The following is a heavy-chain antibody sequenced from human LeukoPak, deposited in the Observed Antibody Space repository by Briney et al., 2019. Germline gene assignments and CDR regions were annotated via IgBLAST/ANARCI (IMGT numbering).Heavy chain of an antibody. CDR1: GYIFSTFW. V-gene: IGHV5-51*01. J-gene: IGHJ2*01. Sequence: GESLKISCKGSGYIFSTFWIAWVRQMPGKGLEWMGIIYPGNSNIRYSPSFQGQVTISADKSISTAYLHWNSLKASDTAMYYCARILVVDPVATSGTYWYFDLWGRGTLVTVSS. CDR3: ARILVVDPVATSGTYWYFDL. D-gene: IGHD2-2*01. CDR2: IYPGNSNI.